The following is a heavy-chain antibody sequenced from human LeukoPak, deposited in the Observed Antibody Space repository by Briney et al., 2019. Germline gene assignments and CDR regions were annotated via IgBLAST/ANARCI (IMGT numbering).Heavy chain of an antibody. CDR2: IYYSGGT. D-gene: IGHD2-2*03. J-gene: IGHJ4*02. V-gene: IGHV4-59*01. CDR3: ARWVDSWIV. Sequence: PSETLSLTCTVSGGSISSYYWSWIRQPPGKGLEWIGYIYYSGGTNYNPSLKSRVTISVDTSKNQFSLKLSSVTAADTAVYYCARWVDSWIVWGQGTLVTVSS. CDR1: GGSISSYY.